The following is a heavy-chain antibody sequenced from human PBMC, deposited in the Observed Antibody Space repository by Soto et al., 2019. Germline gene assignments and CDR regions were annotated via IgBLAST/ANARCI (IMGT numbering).Heavy chain of an antibody. CDR3: ARASRTRSKVPADHAFDI. Sequence: SETLSLTCTVSGGSISSYYWSWIRQPPGKGLEWIGYIYYSGSTNYNPSLKSRVTISVDTSKNQFSLKLSSVTAADTAVYYCARASRTRSKVPADHAFDIWGQGTMVTVSS. J-gene: IGHJ3*02. CDR1: GGSISSYY. V-gene: IGHV4-59*01. D-gene: IGHD1-1*01. CDR2: IYYSGST.